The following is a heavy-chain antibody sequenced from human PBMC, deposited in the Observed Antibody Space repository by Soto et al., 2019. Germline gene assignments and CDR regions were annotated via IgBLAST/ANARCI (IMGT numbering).Heavy chain of an antibody. D-gene: IGHD1-26*01. V-gene: IGHV1-46*01. Sequence: ASVKVSCKASGYTFTSYYMHWVRQAPGQGLEWMGIINPSGGSTSYAQKFQGRVTMTRDTSTSTVYMELSSLRSEDTAVYYCARDLGELLFPVGLRPQYYFDYWGQGTLVTVSS. J-gene: IGHJ4*02. CDR1: GYTFTSYY. CDR2: INPSGGST. CDR3: ARDLGELLFPVGLRPQYYFDY.